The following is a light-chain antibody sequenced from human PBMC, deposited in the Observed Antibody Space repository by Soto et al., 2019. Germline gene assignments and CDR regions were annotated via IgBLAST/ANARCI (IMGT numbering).Light chain of an antibody. CDR2: LGS. J-gene: IGKJ1*01. CDR1: QSLLHNNGYNY. V-gene: IGKV2-28*01. CDR3: MQALRTQWT. Sequence: DIVMTQSPLSLPVTPGEPASISCRSSQSLLHNNGYNYLDWYLQKPGQSPQLLIYLGSNRASGVPGRFSGSGSGTDFTLKISRVEAEDVGVYYGMQALRTQWTFGQGTKVEIK.